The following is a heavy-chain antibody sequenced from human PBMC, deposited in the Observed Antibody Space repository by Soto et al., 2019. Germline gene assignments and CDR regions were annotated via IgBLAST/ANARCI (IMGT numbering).Heavy chain of an antibody. CDR2: ISHDGSEK. V-gene: IGHV3-30-3*01. Sequence: QVQLVESVGGVVQPGKSLRLSCAASRFTFSSYAMDWVRQAPGKGLEWVAVISHDGSEKYYGDSVKGRFTISRDNPKNTVYLQMNSLRPEDTAVYYCARAAAYFYHYYYAMDVWGQGTAVTVSS. J-gene: IGHJ6*02. D-gene: IGHD6-13*01. CDR1: RFTFSSYA. CDR3: ARAAAYFYHYYYAMDV.